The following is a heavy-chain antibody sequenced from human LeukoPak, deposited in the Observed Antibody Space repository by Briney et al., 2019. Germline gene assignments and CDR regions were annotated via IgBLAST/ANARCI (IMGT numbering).Heavy chain of an antibody. CDR2: IYAGGST. D-gene: IGHD4-17*01. CDR1: GFTVSSNY. J-gene: IGHJ4*02. CDR3: ASTVTSRFSRYYFDY. V-gene: IGHV3-53*01. Sequence: GGSVTLYCSVYGFTVSSNYMSWLGQAPGKGREGGSVIYAGGSTYYADSVKGRFTISRDNSKNTLFLQMNNLRVDDTAVYYCASTVTSRFSRYYFDYWGQGTLVTVSS.